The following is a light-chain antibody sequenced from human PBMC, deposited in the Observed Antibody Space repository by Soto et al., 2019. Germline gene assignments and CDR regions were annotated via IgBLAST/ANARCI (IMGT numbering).Light chain of an antibody. Sequence: DIPMTQSPSTLSASVGDRVTITCRASQSISSWLAWYQQKPGKAPKLLIYKASSLESWVPSRFSGSGSGTEFTLTISSLQPDDVATYYCQQYNSYSGFTFGPGTKVDIK. CDR2: KAS. V-gene: IGKV1-5*03. CDR3: QQYNSYSGFT. CDR1: QSISSW. J-gene: IGKJ3*01.